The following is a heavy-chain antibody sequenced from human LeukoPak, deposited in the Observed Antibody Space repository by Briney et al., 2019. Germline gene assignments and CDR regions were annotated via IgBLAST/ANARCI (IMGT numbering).Heavy chain of an antibody. CDR1: GDSVSSKSVA. J-gene: IGHJ3*02. D-gene: IGHD5-24*01. V-gene: IGHV6-1*01. CDR2: TYYRSN. CDR3: ARGQFSAFDI. Sequence: SQTLSLTCAISGDSVSSKSVARNWIRQSPSRGLEWLGRTYYRSNDYAVSVKSRITIDPDTSRNQFSLQLNSVTPEDTAVYYCARGQFSAFDIWGQGTMVIVSS.